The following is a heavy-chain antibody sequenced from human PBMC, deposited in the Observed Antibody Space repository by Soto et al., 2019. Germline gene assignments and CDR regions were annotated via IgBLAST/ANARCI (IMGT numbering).Heavy chain of an antibody. CDR1: GYTFSSXY. CDR2: INPNGGST. D-gene: IGHD3-9*01. CDR3: ARGLGLGDC. V-gene: IGHV1-46*01. J-gene: IGHJ4*02. Sequence: QVQLVQSGAEVKKPGASVKVSCKASGYTFSSXYIHWVRQAPGQGLEWIGIINPNGGSTNYAQNFKGRXXVTXXXXXXXXXXXLSALTSDDTAMYYCARGLGLGDCWGQGTLVTVSS.